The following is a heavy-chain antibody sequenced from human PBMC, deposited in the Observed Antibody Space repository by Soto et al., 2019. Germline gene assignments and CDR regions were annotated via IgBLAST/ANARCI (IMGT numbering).Heavy chain of an antibody. CDR3: ARGIAAAAARGMDV. CDR1: GYTFTGYY. D-gene: IGHD6-13*01. Sequence: ASVKVSCKASGYTFTGYYMHWVRQAPGQGLEWMGWINPNSGGTNYAQKFQGWVTMTRDTSISTAYMELSRLRSDDTAVYYCARGIAAAAARGMDVWGQGTTVTVS. V-gene: IGHV1-2*04. CDR2: INPNSGGT. J-gene: IGHJ6*01.